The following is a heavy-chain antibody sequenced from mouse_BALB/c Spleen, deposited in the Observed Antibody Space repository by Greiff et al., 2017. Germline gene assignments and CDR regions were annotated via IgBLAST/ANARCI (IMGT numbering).Heavy chain of an antibody. D-gene: IGHD3-2*01. J-gene: IGHJ4*01. CDR2: ISTYYGDA. Sequence: QVQLKESGAELVRPGVSVKISCKGSGYTFTDYAMHWVKQSHAKSLEWIGVISTYYGDASYNQKFKGKATMTVDKSSSTAYMELARLTSEDSAIYYCAREETARAKMGAMDYWGQGTSVTVSS. V-gene: IGHV1S137*01. CDR3: AREETARAKMGAMDY. CDR1: GYTFTDYA.